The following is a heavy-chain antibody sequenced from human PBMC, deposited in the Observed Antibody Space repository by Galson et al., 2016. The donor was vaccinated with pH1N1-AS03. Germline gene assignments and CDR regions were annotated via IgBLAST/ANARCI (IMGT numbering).Heavy chain of an antibody. Sequence: QSGAEVKKPGESLKISCKTSGYIFTSYWVAWVRHMPGKGLEWMGIIYPCDSDTSYSPSFQGQVTISADRSITTAYLQWTSLMASDTAIFYCARQVRDGYNDYFDYWGQGILVTFSS. CDR2: IYPCDSDT. J-gene: IGHJ4*02. V-gene: IGHV5-51*01. D-gene: IGHD5-24*01. CDR1: GYIFTSYW. CDR3: ARQVRDGYNDYFDY.